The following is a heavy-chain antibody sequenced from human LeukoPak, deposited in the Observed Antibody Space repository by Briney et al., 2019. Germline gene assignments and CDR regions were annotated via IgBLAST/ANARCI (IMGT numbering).Heavy chain of an antibody. J-gene: IGHJ4*02. CDR1: GFTFTSSA. CDR2: IVVGGGNT. Sequence: ASVKVSCKASGFTFTSSAMQWVRQARGQRLEWIGWIVVGGGNTNYAQKFQERVTITRDMSTSTAYMELSSLRSEDTAVYYCAAKAAAGTRYYFDYWGQGTLVTVSS. CDR3: AAKAAAGTRYYFDY. D-gene: IGHD6-13*01. V-gene: IGHV1-58*02.